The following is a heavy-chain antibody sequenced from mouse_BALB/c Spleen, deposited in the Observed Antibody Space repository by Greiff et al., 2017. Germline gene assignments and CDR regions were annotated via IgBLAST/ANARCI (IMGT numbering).Heavy chain of an antibody. J-gene: IGHJ4*01. CDR2: IDPANGNT. CDR3: AREEASYAMDY. D-gene: IGHD6-1*01. V-gene: IGHV14-3*02. Sequence: VQLQQSGAELVKPGASVKLSCTASGFNIKDTYMHWVKQRPEQGLEWIGRIDPANGNTKYDPKFQGKATITADTSSSTAYMQLSSLTSVDSAVYFCAREEASYAMDYWGQGTSVTVSS. CDR1: GFNIKDTY.